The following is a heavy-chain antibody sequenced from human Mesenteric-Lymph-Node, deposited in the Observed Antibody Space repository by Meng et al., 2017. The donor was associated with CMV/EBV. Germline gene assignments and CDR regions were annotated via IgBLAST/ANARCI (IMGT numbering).Heavy chain of an antibody. D-gene: IGHD3-3*01. Sequence: GGSLRLSCAASGFTFSSYGMHWVRQAPGKGLEGVAFIRYEGSNKYYADSVKGRFTISRDNSKNTLYLQMNSLRAEDTAVYYCAKDYDFWSGYYLRVGAYYYYGMDVRGQGTTVTVSS. CDR2: IRYEGSNK. V-gene: IGHV3-30*02. CDR1: GFTFSSYG. J-gene: IGHJ6*02. CDR3: AKDYDFWSGYYLRVGAYYYYGMDV.